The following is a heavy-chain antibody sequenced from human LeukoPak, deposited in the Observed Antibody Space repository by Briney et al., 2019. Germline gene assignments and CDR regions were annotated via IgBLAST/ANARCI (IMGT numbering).Heavy chain of an antibody. CDR3: ARDYLVGAPLDS. V-gene: IGHV4-4*07. D-gene: IGHD1-26*01. Sequence: SETLSLTCTVSGVSITNYYWAWIRQPAGKGLEWIGRMYISGSTNYNPSLKSRVTISIDKSNNQFSLKLRSVTAADTAVYYCARDYLVGAPLDSWGHGTLVTVSS. CDR2: MYISGST. J-gene: IGHJ5*01. CDR1: GVSITNYY.